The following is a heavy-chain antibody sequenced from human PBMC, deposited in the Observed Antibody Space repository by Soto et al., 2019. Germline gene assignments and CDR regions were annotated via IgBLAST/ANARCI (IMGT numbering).Heavy chain of an antibody. J-gene: IGHJ4*02. CDR3: ALRSMAVVPEY. Sequence: QVQLQESGPGLVKPSETLSLTCAVSGDSISSYYCTWIRQPPGKGLESIGYLYYGRSANYNPSLKSRITFSXXTSTNQCSLTLSSMAAADTAVYYCALRSMAVVPEYWGQGTLVTVSS. CDR2: LYYGRSA. V-gene: IGHV4-59*01. D-gene: IGHD3-22*01. CDR1: GDSISSYY.